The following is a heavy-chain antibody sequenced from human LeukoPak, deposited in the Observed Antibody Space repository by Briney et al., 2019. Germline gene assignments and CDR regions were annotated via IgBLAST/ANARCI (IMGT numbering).Heavy chain of an antibody. D-gene: IGHD3-3*01. J-gene: IGHJ4*02. CDR2: INPNSGGT. Sequence: ASVKVSCKASGYTFTGYYMHWVRQAPGQGLEWMGWINPNSGGTNYARKFQGRVTMTRDTSISTAYMELSRLRSDDTAVYYCARAADQLYYDFWSGPGDYWGQGTLVTVSS. CDR1: GYTFTGYY. CDR3: ARAADQLYYDFWSGPGDY. V-gene: IGHV1-2*02.